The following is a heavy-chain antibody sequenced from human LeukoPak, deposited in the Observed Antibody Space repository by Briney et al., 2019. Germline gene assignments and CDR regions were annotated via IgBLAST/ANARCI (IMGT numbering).Heavy chain of an antibody. CDR2: INYSGST. V-gene: IGHV4-59*01. J-gene: IGHJ4*02. CDR1: GGSFSSYY. Sequence: SETLSLTCTVSGGSFSSYYWSWIRQTPGKGLQWIGYINYSGSTKYNPSLKSRVSISVDTSKNQFSLRLTSVTAADTAVYYCARFWDYWGQGTLVTVSS. D-gene: IGHD3-3*01. CDR3: ARFWDY.